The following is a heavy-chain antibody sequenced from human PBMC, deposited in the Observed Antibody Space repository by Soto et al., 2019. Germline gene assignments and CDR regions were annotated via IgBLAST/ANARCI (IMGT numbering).Heavy chain of an antibody. Sequence: EVQLVESGGGLVKPGGSLRLSCAASGFTFSGHTINWVRQAPGKGLEWVSSVSSSSSYIYYADSVKGRFTVSRDNAENSLYLQMNSLRAEDTAMYYCARCMGFDGSGYAFFDSWGQGTLVTVSS. CDR3: ARCMGFDGSGYAFFDS. CDR2: VSSSSSYI. V-gene: IGHV3-21*06. J-gene: IGHJ4*02. D-gene: IGHD3-10*01. CDR1: GFTFSGHT.